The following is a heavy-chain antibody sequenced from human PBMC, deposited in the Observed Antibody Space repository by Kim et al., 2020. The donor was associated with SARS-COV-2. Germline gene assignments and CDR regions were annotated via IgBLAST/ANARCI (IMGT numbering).Heavy chain of an antibody. CDR1: GFTFSDHY. J-gene: IGHJ5*01. D-gene: IGHD6-19*01. V-gene: IGHV3-11*05. Sequence: GGSLRLSCAASGFTFSDHYMSWIRQAPGKGLEWISYIGTVSSYTNYADSVKGRFTISRDNAKNSVYLQMNSLRADDTAVYYCGRGPKSGWYIDSWGQGTLVTVSS. CDR3: GRGPKSGWYIDS. CDR2: IGTVSSYT.